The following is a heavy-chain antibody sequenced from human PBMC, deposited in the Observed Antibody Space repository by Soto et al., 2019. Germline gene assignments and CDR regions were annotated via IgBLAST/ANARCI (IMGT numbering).Heavy chain of an antibody. CDR3: TRDLMGIVVLPSKSFDV. J-gene: IGHJ3*01. D-gene: IGHD2-2*01. Sequence: GGSLRLSCTASGFTFGDYAISWFRQAPGKGLEWVGFIRSEAYVGTTEFAASVKGRFTISRDDSKSIAHLQMNSLKTEDTAVYYCTRDLMGIVVLPSKSFDVWGLGKMVTVS. CDR2: IRSEAYVGTT. CDR1: GFTFGDYA. V-gene: IGHV3-49*03.